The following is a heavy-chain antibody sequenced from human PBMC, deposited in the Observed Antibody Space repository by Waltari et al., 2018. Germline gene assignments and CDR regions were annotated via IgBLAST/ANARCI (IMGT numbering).Heavy chain of an antibody. J-gene: IGHJ4*02. D-gene: IGHD6-6*01. CDR2: INPNSGGT. CDR1: GYTFTHSY. Sequence: QVQLVQSGAEVKKPGASMKVSCRASGYTFTHSYIHWVRQATGQGLEWMGWINPNSGGTNYAQKFQGRVTMTRDTSTTTAYMELGSLRSDDTALYYCAREGPEYSSSSFDYWGQGTLVTVSS. V-gene: IGHV1-2*02. CDR3: AREGPEYSSSSFDY.